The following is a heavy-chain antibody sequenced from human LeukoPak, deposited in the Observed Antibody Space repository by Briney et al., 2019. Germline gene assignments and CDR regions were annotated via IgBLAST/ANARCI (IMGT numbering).Heavy chain of an antibody. J-gene: IGHJ4*02. CDR1: GGSISSYY. V-gene: IGHV4-59*01. CDR3: ARGGKEMATITTFDY. CDR2: IYYSGST. D-gene: IGHD5-24*01. Sequence: SETLSLTCTVSGGSISSYYWSWIRQPPGKGLEWIGYIYYSGSTNYNPSLKSRVTISVDTSKNQFSLKLSSVTAADMAVYYCARGGKEMATITTFDYWGQGTLVTVSS.